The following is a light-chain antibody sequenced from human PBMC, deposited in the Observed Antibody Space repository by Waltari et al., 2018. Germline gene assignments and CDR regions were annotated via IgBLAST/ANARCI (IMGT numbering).Light chain of an antibody. CDR1: ETVTNNY. Sequence: EIVLTQSPDTLSLSPGERATFSSRASETVTNNYLAWYQQKSGQAPTLLIYAASRRATGIPDRFTASGSGTDFTLTITRLEPEDFALYFCQQYANSRPLTFGGGTEVV. CDR3: QQYANSRPLT. J-gene: IGKJ4*01. V-gene: IGKV3-20*01. CDR2: AAS.